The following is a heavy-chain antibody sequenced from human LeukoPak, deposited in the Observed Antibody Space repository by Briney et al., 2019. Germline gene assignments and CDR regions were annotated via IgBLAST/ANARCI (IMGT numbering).Heavy chain of an antibody. CDR2: IYYSGST. CDR3: ARLWYTSGWSDY. CDR1: GFTFSSYE. V-gene: IGHV4-39*01. J-gene: IGHJ4*02. Sequence: GSLRLSCAASGFTFSSYEMNWVRQAPGKGLEWIGSIYYSGSTYYNPSLKSRVTISVDTSKTQFSLRLSSVTAADTAMYYCARLWYTSGWSDYWGQGTLVTVSS. D-gene: IGHD6-19*01.